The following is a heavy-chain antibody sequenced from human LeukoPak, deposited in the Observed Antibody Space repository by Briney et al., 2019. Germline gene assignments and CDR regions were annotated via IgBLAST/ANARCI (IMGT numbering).Heavy chain of an antibody. CDR1: GYTFTSYG. V-gene: IGHV1-18*01. CDR2: ISAYNGNT. D-gene: IGHD3-10*01. Sequence: ASVKVSCKASGYTFTSYGISWVRQAPGQGLEWMGWISAYNGNTNYAQKLQGRVTMTTDTSTSTAYMELRSLRSDDTAVYYCARRRRYYYGSGSPGDAFDIWGQGTMVTVSS. J-gene: IGHJ3*02. CDR3: ARRRRYYYGSGSPGDAFDI.